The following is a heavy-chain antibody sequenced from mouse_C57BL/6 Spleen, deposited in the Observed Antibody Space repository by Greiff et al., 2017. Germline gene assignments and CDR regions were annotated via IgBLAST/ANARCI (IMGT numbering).Heavy chain of an antibody. D-gene: IGHD2-1*01. J-gene: IGHJ4*01. CDR3: ARRGDYGNYVYYAMDY. CDR2: IYPRDGST. CDR1: GYTFTSYD. Sequence: VQLQQSGPELVKPGASVKLSCKASGYTFTSYDINWVKQRPGQGLEWIGWIYPRDGSTKYNEKFKGKATLTVDTSSSTAYMELHSLTSEDSAVYFCARRGDYGNYVYYAMDYWGQGTSVTVSS. V-gene: IGHV1-85*01.